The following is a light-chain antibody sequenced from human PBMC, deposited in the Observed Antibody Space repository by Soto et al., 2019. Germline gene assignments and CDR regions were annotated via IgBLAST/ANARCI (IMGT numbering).Light chain of an antibody. J-gene: IGKJ1*01. V-gene: IGKV1-5*03. Sequence: DIQMTQSPSTLSAYIGDRVTITCRASQSIDTSLAWYQQKPGKAPKLLIYKASSLQSGVPSRFSGSGSGTDFTLTISSMQPDDFATYSCHRYDAYSRTFGQGNKAEVK. CDR2: KAS. CDR3: HRYDAYSRT. CDR1: QSIDTS.